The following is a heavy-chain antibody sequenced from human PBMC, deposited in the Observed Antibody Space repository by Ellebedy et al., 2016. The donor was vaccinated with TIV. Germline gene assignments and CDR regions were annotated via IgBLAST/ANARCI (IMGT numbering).Heavy chain of an antibody. CDR1: NGSFSGYY. D-gene: IGHD2-2*01. CDR2: ITPSGSS. CDR3: ARGHGCSSAGCPGWLDP. Sequence: SETLSLTCAVHNGSFSGYYWKWIRQPPGKGLEWIGEITPSGSSDYNPSLKSRVTISVDTSKNQLSLSLRSVSAADTAVYYCARGHGCSSAGCPGWLDPWGQGTLVTVSS. J-gene: IGHJ5*02. V-gene: IGHV4-34*01.